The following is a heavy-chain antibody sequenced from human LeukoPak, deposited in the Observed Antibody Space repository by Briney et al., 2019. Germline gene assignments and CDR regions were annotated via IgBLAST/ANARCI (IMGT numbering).Heavy chain of an antibody. D-gene: IGHD3-9*01. V-gene: IGHV1-69*13. CDR3: AGVVFYDILTGYSYYFDY. Sequence: SVKVSCKASGGTFSSYAISWVRQAPGQGLEWMGGIIPIFGTANYAQKFQGRVTITADESTGTAYMELSSLRSEDTAVYYCAGVVFYDILTGYSYYFDYWGQGTLVTVSS. J-gene: IGHJ4*02. CDR1: GGTFSSYA. CDR2: IIPIFGTA.